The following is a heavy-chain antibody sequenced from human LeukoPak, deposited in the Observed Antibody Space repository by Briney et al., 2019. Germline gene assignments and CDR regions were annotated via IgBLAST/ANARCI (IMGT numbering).Heavy chain of an antibody. CDR2: INSDGSGT. J-gene: IGHJ4*02. CDR1: GFTFSSYW. Sequence: TGGSLRLSCAASGFTFSSYWMHWVRQAPGKGLVWVSRINSDGSGTIYADSVQGRFTISRDNAKNTLYLQMNSLRAEDTAVYYCACDRDYYDSSGYYNYWGQGTLVTVSS. CDR3: ACDRDYYDSSGYYNY. D-gene: IGHD3-22*01. V-gene: IGHV3-74*01.